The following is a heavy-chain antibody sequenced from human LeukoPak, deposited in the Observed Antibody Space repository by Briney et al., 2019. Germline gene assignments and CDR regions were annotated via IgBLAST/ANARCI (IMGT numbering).Heavy chain of an antibody. CDR2: MNPNSGNT. V-gene: IGHV1-8*01. J-gene: IGHJ4*02. CDR3: ATSYGPWCY. CDR1: GYTFTSYD. D-gene: IGHD5-18*01. Sequence: VASVKVSCKASGYTFTSYDINWVRQAPGQGLEWMGWMNPNSGNTGYAQKFQGRVTMTRNTSISTAYMQLISLRSEDTAVYYCATSYGPWCYWGQGTLVTVSS.